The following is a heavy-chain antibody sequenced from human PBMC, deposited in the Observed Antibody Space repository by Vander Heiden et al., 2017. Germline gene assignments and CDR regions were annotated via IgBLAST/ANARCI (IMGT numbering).Heavy chain of an antibody. V-gene: IGHV3-33*01. CDR2: IWYDGSNK. CDR3: ARGVLDYDREIYYYYYGMDV. Sequence: QVQLVESGGGVVQPGRSLRLSCAASGFTFSSYGFHGVRQAPGKGLEWVAVIWYDGSNKYYADSVKGRFTISRDNSKNTLYLQMNSLRAEDTAVYYCARGVLDYDREIYYYYYGMDVWGQGTTVTVSS. CDR1: GFTFSSYG. J-gene: IGHJ6*02. D-gene: IGHD3-22*01.